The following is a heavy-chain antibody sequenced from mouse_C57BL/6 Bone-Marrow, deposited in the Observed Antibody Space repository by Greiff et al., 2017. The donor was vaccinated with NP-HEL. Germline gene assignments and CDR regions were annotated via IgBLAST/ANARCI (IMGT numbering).Heavy chain of an antibody. CDR3: ARNDDYDVDYFDY. D-gene: IGHD2-4*01. CDR1: GYTFTDYY. Sequence: VQLQQSGPELVKPGASVKISCKASGYTFTDYYINWVKQRPGQGLEWIGWIFPGSGSTYYNEKFKGKATLTVDKSSSTAYMLLSSLTSEDSAVYFCARNDDYDVDYFDYWGQGTTLTVSS. V-gene: IGHV1-75*01. J-gene: IGHJ2*01. CDR2: IFPGSGST.